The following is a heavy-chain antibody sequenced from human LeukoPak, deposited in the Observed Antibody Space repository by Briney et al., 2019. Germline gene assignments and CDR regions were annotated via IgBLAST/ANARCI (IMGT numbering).Heavy chain of an antibody. CDR3: AREGIGLVGATCDY. CDR2: ISYDGSNK. Sequence: GGSLRLSCAASGFTFSSYGMHWVRQAPGKGLEWVAVISYDGSNKYYADSVKGRFTISRDNSKNTLYLQMNSLRAEDTAVYYCAREGIGLVGATCDYWGQGTLVTVSS. J-gene: IGHJ4*02. V-gene: IGHV3-30*19. D-gene: IGHD1-26*01. CDR1: GFTFSSYG.